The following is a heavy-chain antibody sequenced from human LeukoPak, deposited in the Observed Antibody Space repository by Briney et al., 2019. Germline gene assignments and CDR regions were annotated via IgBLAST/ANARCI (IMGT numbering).Heavy chain of an antibody. CDR2: INPNSGGP. D-gene: IGHD3-3*01. V-gene: IGHV1-2*02. CDR3: ARRVGVIGATWPFDY. CDR1: GYSFTGFY. Sequence: ASVKVSCKASGYSFTGFYIHWDRQAPGQGLEWMGWINPNSGGPKYAQKFQGRVTMTRDTSISTAYMELSRLKSDDTAVYFCARRVGVIGATWPFDYWGQGTLVTVSS. J-gene: IGHJ4*02.